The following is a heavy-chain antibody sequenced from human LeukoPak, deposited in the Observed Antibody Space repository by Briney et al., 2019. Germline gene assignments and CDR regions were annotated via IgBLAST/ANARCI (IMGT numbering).Heavy chain of an antibody. CDR1: GFTFSSYW. Sequence: GGSLRLSCAASGFTFSSYWMIWVRQAPGKGLEWVANIRQDGSEKYYVASVRGRFTISRDNAKNSLYLQMNSLRGEDTAVYYCARLADYDSSGYFDYWGQGILVTVSS. D-gene: IGHD3-22*01. CDR3: ARLADYDSSGYFDY. J-gene: IGHJ4*02. CDR2: IRQDGSEK. V-gene: IGHV3-7*01.